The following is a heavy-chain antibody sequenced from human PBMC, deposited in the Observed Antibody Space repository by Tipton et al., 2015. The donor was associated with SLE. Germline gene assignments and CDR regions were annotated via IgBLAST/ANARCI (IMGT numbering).Heavy chain of an antibody. J-gene: IGHJ4*02. CDR3: ARGIAV. CDR1: GFSFSTYA. V-gene: IGHV3-11*04. CDR2: ISSSGNII. Sequence: SLRLSCEASGFSFSTYAMSWVRQAPGKGLEWVSYISSSGNIIYYADSVKGRFTISRDNAKNSLYLQMNSLRAEDTAVYYCARGIAVWGQGTLVTVSS. D-gene: IGHD6-19*01.